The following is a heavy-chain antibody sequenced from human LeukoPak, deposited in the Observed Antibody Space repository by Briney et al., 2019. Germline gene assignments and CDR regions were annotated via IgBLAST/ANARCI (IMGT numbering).Heavy chain of an antibody. V-gene: IGHV4-31*11. J-gene: IGHJ4*02. Sequence: PSETLSLTCAVSGGSISSDGYYWSWIRQHPGKGLEWIGYIYYSGSTYYNPSLKSRVTISIDTSKSQFSLRLSSVTAADTAVYYCAREVRPGTLDSWGQGTLVTVSS. CDR1: GGSISSDGYY. CDR3: AREVRPGTLDS. D-gene: IGHD1-1*01. CDR2: IYYSGST.